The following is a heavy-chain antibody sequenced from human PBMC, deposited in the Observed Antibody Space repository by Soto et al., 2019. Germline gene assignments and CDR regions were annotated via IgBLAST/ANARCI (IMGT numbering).Heavy chain of an antibody. CDR3: VKDGLSDSPSAIDY. J-gene: IGHJ4*02. D-gene: IGHD6-13*01. V-gene: IGHV3-23*01. Sequence: GESLKISCAASGFTFSQSGMSWVRQAPGKGLEWVAGLGGSGRKTYYAGSVKGRFTISRDNSKNTLFLQMNSLRAADTAIYYCVKDGLSDSPSAIDYWGQGTLVTVSS. CDR1: GFTFSQSG. CDR2: LGGSGRKT.